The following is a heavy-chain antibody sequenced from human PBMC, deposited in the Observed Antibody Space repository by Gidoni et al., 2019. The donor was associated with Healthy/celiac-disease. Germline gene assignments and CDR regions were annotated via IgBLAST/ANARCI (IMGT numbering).Heavy chain of an antibody. CDR3: AGGYKAYSSSWYGF. CDR1: GGTFSSYA. V-gene: IGHV1-69*09. D-gene: IGHD6-13*01. Sequence: QVQLVQSGAEVKKPGSSVKVSCKASGGTFSSYAISWVRQAPGQGLEWMGRIIPILGIATSAQKFQGRVTIPADKSTSTAYMELSSLRSEDTAVYYCAGGYKAYSSSWYGFWGQGTLVTVSS. CDR2: IIPILGIA. J-gene: IGHJ5*01.